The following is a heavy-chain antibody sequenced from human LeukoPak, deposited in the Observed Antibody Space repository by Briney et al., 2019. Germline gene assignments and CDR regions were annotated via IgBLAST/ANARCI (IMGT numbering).Heavy chain of an antibody. CDR1: GFTFSSYG. CDR2: ISGSGGST. CDR3: ARDPTRAEQQDGWFDP. V-gene: IGHV3-23*01. D-gene: IGHD6-13*01. J-gene: IGHJ5*02. Sequence: GGSLRLPCAASGFTFSSYGMSWVRQAPGKGLEWVSAISGSGGSTYYADSVKGRFTISRDNAKNSLYLQMNSLRAEDTAVYYCARDPTRAEQQDGWFDPWGQGTLVTVSS.